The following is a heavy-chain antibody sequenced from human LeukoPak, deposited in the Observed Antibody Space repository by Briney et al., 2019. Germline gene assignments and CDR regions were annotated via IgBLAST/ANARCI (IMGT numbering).Heavy chain of an antibody. CDR1: GYILSRYA. J-gene: IGHJ5*02. Sequence: GASVKVSCKASGYILSRYAMNWVRQAPGQRLEWMGWINAGNGNTKYSQKFQGRVTITRDTSASTAYMELSSLRSEDTAVYYCARKGRLITIFTWGQGTLVTVSS. D-gene: IGHD3-3*01. V-gene: IGHV1-3*01. CDR3: ARKGRLITIFT. CDR2: INAGNGNT.